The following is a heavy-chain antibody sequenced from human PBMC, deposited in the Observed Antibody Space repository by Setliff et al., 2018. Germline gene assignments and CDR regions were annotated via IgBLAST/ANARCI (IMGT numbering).Heavy chain of an antibody. J-gene: IGHJ6*02. CDR1: GASISSNY. CDR3: ARDRTAYTYGLDV. V-gene: IGHV4-59*01. D-gene: IGHD3-16*01. Sequence: SETLSLTCSVSGASISSNYWSWIRQSPGKGLEWIGYIYYNGTTMYSPSLKSRVNMSVDTSNNQFVLNLKAVTAADTAVYYCARDRTAYTYGLDVWGQGTTVTAP. CDR2: IYYNGTT.